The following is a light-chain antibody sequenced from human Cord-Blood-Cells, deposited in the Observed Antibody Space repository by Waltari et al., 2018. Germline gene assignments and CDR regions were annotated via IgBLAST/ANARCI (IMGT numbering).Light chain of an antibody. CDR1: SSDVGSYNR. CDR3: SSYTSSSTYV. J-gene: IGLJ1*01. V-gene: IGLV2-18*02. Sequence: QSALTQPPSVSGSPGQPVTIPCTGTSSDVGSYNRVSWYQQPPGTAPKLMIYEVSNRPSGVPDRFSGSKSGNTASLTISGLQAEDEADYYCSSYTSSSTYVFGTGTKVTVL. CDR2: EVS.